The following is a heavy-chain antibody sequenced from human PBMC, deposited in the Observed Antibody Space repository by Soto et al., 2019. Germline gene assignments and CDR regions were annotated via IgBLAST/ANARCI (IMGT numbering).Heavy chain of an antibody. J-gene: IGHJ4*02. V-gene: IGHV2-5*02. CDR1: GFSLTTSGVG. D-gene: IGHD3-10*01. Sequence: QITLKESGPPLVRPTQTLTLTCTFSGFSLTTSGVGVGWIRQPPGKALEWLAVIYWDDEKRSSPSLKSRRTITKPTSKPQVALTGTTTAPVDTATYCRAHQPYYGLRRYSFDSLGLGTPVTVSS. CDR3: AHQPYYGLRRYSFDS. CDR2: IYWDDEK.